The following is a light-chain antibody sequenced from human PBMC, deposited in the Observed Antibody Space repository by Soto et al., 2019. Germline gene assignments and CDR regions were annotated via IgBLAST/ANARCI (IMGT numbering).Light chain of an antibody. V-gene: IGKV1-39*01. CDR3: QQSWT. CDR1: QSISSY. J-gene: IGKJ1*01. CDR2: AAS. Sequence: DVQLTHSPSFLSASFGDRVTITCRASQSISSYLNWYQQKPVKSPKLLIYAASSLQSGVPSRFSGSGSATDFTLTISSLQPEDFATYYCQQSWTFGQGTKVDIK.